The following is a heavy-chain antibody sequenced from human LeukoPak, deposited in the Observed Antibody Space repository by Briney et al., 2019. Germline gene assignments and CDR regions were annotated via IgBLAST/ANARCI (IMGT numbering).Heavy chain of an antibody. V-gene: IGHV1-2*02. CDR1: GYTFTDDY. Sequence: ASVKVSCKASGYTFTDDYLHWVRLAPGQGLEWMGWINPDSGGTYYAQKFQGRVTMTRDASITTAYMELTTLRSDDTAVYYCAREALSATSWFDPWGQGTLVTVSS. D-gene: IGHD2-2*01. CDR3: AREALSATSWFDP. J-gene: IGHJ5*02. CDR2: INPDSGGT.